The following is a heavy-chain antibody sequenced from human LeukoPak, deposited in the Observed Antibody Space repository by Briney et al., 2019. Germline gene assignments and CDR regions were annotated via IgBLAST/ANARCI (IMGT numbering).Heavy chain of an antibody. V-gene: IGHV4-59*01. D-gene: IGHD6-19*01. J-gene: IGHJ3*02. CDR2: IYFSGST. CDR1: GGSISNYY. CDR3: ARGYTSGWSPALDI. Sequence: PSETLSLTCTGSGGSISNYYWSWIRQPPGKGLEWIGYIYFSGSTNYNPSLKNRVTFSVDTSKNQFSLNLSSVTAADTAVYYCARGYTSGWSPALDIWGQGTMVTVSS.